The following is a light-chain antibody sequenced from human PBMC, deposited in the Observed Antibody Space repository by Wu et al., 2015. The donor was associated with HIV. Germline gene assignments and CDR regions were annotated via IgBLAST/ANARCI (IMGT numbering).Light chain of an antibody. CDR2: AAS. Sequence: DIQMTQSPSSLSASVGDRVTITCRASQSISDFLNWYQHKPGKAPEVLIYAASILRSGVPSRFGGSGSETDFTLTISSLQPEDFASYYCQQIYSSPPTFGQGTKVEIK. V-gene: IGKV1-39*01. CDR3: QQIYSSPPT. J-gene: IGKJ1*01. CDR1: QSISDF.